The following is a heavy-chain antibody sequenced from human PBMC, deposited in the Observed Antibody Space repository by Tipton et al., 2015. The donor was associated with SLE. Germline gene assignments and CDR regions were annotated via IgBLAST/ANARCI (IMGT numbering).Heavy chain of an antibody. D-gene: IGHD3-3*01. CDR1: GYTFTYRY. CDR2: ITPFNGNT. V-gene: IGHV1-45*02. CDR3: AADGGGAGVFGVVGLAFDI. Sequence: QVQLVQSGPEVKKTGSSVKVSCKASGYTFTYRYLHWVRQAPGQALEWMGWITPFNGNTNYAQKFQDRVTITRDRSMSTAYMERSSLGSEATAGYYWAADGGGAGVFGVVGLAFDIWGQGTMVTVSS. J-gene: IGHJ3*02.